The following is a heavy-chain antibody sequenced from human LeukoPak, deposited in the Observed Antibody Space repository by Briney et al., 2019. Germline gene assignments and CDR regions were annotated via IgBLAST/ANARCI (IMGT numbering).Heavy chain of an antibody. Sequence: KPSETLSLTCTVSGGSISTSNYYWGWIRQPPGKGLEWIGNIFYSGSTYYSPSLKSRVTISLDTSRNQFSLKLSSVTAADTAVYYCARGGGQTNRGGRKLRRFDPWGQGTLVTVSS. CDR2: IFYSGST. J-gene: IGHJ5*02. CDR3: ARGGGQTNRGGRKLRRFDP. D-gene: IGHD3-10*01. V-gene: IGHV4-39*07. CDR1: GGSISTSNYY.